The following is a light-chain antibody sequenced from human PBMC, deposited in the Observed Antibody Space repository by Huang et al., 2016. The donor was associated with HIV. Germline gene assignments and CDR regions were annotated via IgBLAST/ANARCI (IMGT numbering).Light chain of an antibody. Sequence: EIVLTQSPATLSLSPGERATLSCRASQSVSSYLAWYQQKPGQATRLLIYGASHRATGIPARFRGSGSGTDFTLTISSLEPEDFAVYYCQQRSNWPILTFGPGTKVDIK. CDR2: GAS. J-gene: IGKJ3*01. V-gene: IGKV3-11*01. CDR1: QSVSSY. CDR3: QQRSNWPILT.